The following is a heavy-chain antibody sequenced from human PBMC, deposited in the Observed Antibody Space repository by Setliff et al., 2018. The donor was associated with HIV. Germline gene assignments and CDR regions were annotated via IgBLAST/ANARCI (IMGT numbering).Heavy chain of an antibody. V-gene: IGHV1-24*01. CDR3: ARQDIPTGYYLFDY. CDR2: FDPEDGET. CDR1: GYTLTELS. D-gene: IGHD3-9*01. J-gene: IGHJ4*02. Sequence: ASEKVSCKISGYTLTELSIHWVRQAPGKGLEWMANFDPEDGETFYAQRFQARLTMTEDTSTDTAYMELSSLTSDDTALYYCARQDIPTGYYLFDYWGQGTQVTVSS.